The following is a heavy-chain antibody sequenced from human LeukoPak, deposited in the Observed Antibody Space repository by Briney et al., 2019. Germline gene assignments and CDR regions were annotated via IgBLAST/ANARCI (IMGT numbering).Heavy chain of an antibody. Sequence: SETLSLTCTVSGGSISSYYSSWIRQPPGKGLEWIGYIYYSGSTNYNPSLKSRVTISVDTSKNQFSLKLSSVTAADTAVYYCARGGANGDPFDYWGQGTLVTVSS. CDR1: GGSISSYY. V-gene: IGHV4-59*01. CDR2: IYYSGST. J-gene: IGHJ4*02. CDR3: ARGGANGDPFDY. D-gene: IGHD4-17*01.